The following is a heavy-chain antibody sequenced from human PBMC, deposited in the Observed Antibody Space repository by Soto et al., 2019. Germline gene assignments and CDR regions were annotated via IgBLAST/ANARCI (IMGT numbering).Heavy chain of an antibody. CDR1: GFTVSSNY. CDR2: IYSGGST. V-gene: IGHV3-53*01. J-gene: IGHJ3*02. CDR3: ARDSGRYSTPHDAFDI. D-gene: IGHD6-13*01. Sequence: PGGSLRLSCAASGFTVSSNYMSWVRQAPGEGLEWVSVIYSGGSTYYADSVKGRFTISRDNSKNTLYLQMNSLRAEDTAVYYCARDSGRYSTPHDAFDIWGQGTMVTVSS.